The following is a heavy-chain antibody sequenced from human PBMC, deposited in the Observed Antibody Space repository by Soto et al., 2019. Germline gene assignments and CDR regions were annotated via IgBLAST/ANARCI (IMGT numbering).Heavy chain of an antibody. J-gene: IGHJ4*02. D-gene: IGHD2-15*01. V-gene: IGHV4-4*07. CDR2: MHSSGST. CDR1: GGSMSTYY. Sequence: SETLSLTCTVSGGSMSTYYWSWIRQPAGKGLEWIGRMHSSGSTDYNPSLKSRVTMSVDTSKNQVSLKVRSVTAADTAVYYCARDIYCSGGTCQEYYFDYWGQGTLVTVSS. CDR3: ARDIYCSGGTCQEYYFDY.